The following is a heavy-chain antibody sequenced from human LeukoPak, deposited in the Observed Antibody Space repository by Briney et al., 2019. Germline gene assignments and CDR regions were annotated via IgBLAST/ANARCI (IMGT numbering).Heavy chain of an antibody. CDR2: ISGSGGST. Sequence: PGGSLRLSCAASGFTFSSYATSWVRQAPGKGLEWVSAISGSGGSTYYADSVKGRFTISRDNSKNTLYLQMNSLRAEDTAVYYCAKDSVAGMCFDYWGQGTLVTVSS. J-gene: IGHJ4*02. V-gene: IGHV3-23*01. CDR1: GFTFSSYA. CDR3: AKDSVAGMCFDY. D-gene: IGHD6-19*01.